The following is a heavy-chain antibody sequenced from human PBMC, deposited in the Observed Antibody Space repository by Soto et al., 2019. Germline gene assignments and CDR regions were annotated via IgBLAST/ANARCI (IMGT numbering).Heavy chain of an antibody. J-gene: IGHJ4*02. V-gene: IGHV3-23*01. CDR3: AKSLSAIPGDS. D-gene: IGHD2-2*01. Sequence: PGGSLRLSCAASGFTFSSYAMSWVRQAPGKGLEWVSAISNSGGATYYVDSVKGRFTISRDNAKNSLYLQMTSLRAEDTAVYHCAKSLSAIPGDSWGQGTLVTVSS. CDR1: GFTFSSYA. CDR2: ISNSGGAT.